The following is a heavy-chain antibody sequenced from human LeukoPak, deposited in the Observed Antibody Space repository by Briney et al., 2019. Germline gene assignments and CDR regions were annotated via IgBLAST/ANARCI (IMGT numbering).Heavy chain of an antibody. CDR1: GGTFSSYV. J-gene: IGHJ4*02. D-gene: IGHD3-22*01. Sequence: SVKVSCKASGGTFSSYVISWVRQAPGQGLEWMGRIIPILGIANYAQKFQGRVTITADKSTSTAYMELSSLRSEDTARYYCAGPPADDYDSRDYLDYWGQGTLVTVSS. V-gene: IGHV1-69*04. CDR2: IIPILGIA. CDR3: AGPPADDYDSRDYLDY.